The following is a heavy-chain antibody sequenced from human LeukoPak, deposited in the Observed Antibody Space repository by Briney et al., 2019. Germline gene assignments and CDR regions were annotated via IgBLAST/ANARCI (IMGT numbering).Heavy chain of an antibody. V-gene: IGHV4-59*01. Sequence: KASETLSLTCTVSGGSISSYYWSWIRQPPGKGLEWIGYIYYSGSTNYNPSLKSRVTISVDTSKNQFSLKLSSVTAADTAVYYCARLNPQLDDAFDIWGQGTMVTVSS. J-gene: IGHJ3*02. D-gene: IGHD5-18*01. CDR2: IYYSGST. CDR1: GGSISSYY. CDR3: ARLNPQLDDAFDI.